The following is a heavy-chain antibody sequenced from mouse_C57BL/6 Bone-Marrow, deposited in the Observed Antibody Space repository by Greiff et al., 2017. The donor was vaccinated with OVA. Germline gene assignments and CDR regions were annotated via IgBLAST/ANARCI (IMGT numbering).Heavy chain of an antibody. V-gene: IGHV1-26*01. CDR2: INPNNGGT. Sequence: VQLQQSGPELVKPGASVKISCKASGYTFTDYYMNWVKQSHGKSLEWIGDINPNNGGTSYNQKFKGKATLTVDKSSSTAYMELRSLTSEDSAVYYCARYYGSNPDYWGQGTTLTVSS. D-gene: IGHD1-1*01. CDR3: ARYYGSNPDY. J-gene: IGHJ2*01. CDR1: GYTFTDYY.